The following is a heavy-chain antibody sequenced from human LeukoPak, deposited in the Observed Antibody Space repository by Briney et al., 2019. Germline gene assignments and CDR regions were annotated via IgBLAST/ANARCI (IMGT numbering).Heavy chain of an antibody. CDR1: GGTFSSYA. D-gene: IGHD6-13*01. J-gene: IGHJ4*02. CDR2: IIPIFGTA. CDR3: ARASIAAAGNIDY. Sequence: SVKVSCKASGGTFSSYAISWVRQAPGQGLEWMGGIIPIFGTANYAQKFQGRVTITRNTSISTAYMKLSSLTSEDTAVYYCARASIAAAGNIDYWGQGTLVIVSS. V-gene: IGHV1-69*05.